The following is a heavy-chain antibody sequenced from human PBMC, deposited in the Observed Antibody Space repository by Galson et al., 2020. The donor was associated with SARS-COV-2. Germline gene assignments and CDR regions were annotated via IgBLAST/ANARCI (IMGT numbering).Heavy chain of an antibody. V-gene: IGHV4-30-2*01. D-gene: IGHD4-17*01. CDR2: IPHSGGT. Sequence: SETLSLTCAVSGTSISSGSYSWHCIRQPPGKGLEWIGSIPHSGGTYYNPSLKSRVTMSGDRSKNQFSLRLSSVTAADTAVYYCARLHYGEYAPEAFDIWGPGTRVTVAS. J-gene: IGHJ3*02. CDR3: ARLHYGEYAPEAFDI. CDR1: GTSISSGSYS.